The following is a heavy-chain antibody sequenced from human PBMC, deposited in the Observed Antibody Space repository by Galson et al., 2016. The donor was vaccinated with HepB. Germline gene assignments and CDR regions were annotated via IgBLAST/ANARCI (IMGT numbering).Heavy chain of an antibody. V-gene: IGHV3-23*01. Sequence: SLRLSCAGSGFTFTNYAMTWVRQAPGKGLEWVSSISAGDSSTYYADSVKGRFTISRDNSNNTLYLQMTSLRAEDTALYYCAKVRDPVIGWFDPWGQGTLVTVPS. J-gene: IGHJ5*02. CDR3: AKVRDPVIGWFDP. CDR2: ISAGDSST. CDR1: GFTFTNYA. D-gene: IGHD3-22*01.